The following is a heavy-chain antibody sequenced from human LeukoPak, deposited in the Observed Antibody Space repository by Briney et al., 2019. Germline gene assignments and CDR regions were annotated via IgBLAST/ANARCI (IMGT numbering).Heavy chain of an antibody. CDR3: VMALCDDRSGYLSVLIDY. CDR2: INPSGGST. D-gene: IGHD3-22*01. Sequence: AASVTVSFTASAYAFTIDNMHMLRQAPGQGLEWMGIINPSGGSTSYAQKFQGRVTVTRDTSTSTVYMELSSLRSESTGVCLFVMALCDDRSGYLSVLIDYWGQGTLVTVSS. V-gene: IGHV1-46*01. J-gene: IGHJ4*02. CDR1: AYAFTIDN.